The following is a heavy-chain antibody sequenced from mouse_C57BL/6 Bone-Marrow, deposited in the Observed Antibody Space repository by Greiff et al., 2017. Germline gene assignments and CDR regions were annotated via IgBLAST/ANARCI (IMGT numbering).Heavy chain of an antibody. V-gene: IGHV1-61*01. CDR2: IYPSDSET. J-gene: IGHJ1*03. D-gene: IGHD2-4*01. CDR3: VWVIYYDYYESRYFDV. Sequence: VQLQQPGAELVRPGSSVTLSCKASGYTFTSYWMDWVKQRPGQGLAWIGNIYPSDSETHYNQKLKDKATLTVDQSSSTAYMQLSSLTSEDSAVYFCVWVIYYDYYESRYFDVWGTGTTVTVSS. CDR1: GYTFTSYW.